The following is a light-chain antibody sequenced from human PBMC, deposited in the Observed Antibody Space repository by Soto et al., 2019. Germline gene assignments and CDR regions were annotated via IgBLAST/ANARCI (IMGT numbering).Light chain of an antibody. CDR2: DAA. CDR3: QYDSS. J-gene: IGKJ2*01. CDR1: QSVSIW. Sequence: DIQMTQSPSTLSASVGARVTITCRASQSVSIWLAWYQQNKGKAPRLLIYDAASLKTGVPSRFSGSGSGTNFTLTISSLQPDDFATYYCQYDSSFGQGTKVDIK. V-gene: IGKV1-5*01.